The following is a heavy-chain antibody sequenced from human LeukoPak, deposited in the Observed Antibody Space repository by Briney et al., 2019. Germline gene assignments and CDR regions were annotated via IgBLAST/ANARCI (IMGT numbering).Heavy chain of an antibody. CDR1: GFTFSSYA. CDR2: ISYDGSNK. V-gene: IGHV3-30*04. CDR3: ARGYYDRLRFDY. D-gene: IGHD3-22*01. Sequence: GSLRLSCAASGFTFSSYAMHWVRQAPGKGLEWVAVISYDGSNKYYADSVKGRFTISRDNSKNTLYLQMNSLRAEDTAVYYCARGYYDRLRFDYWGQGTLVTVSS. J-gene: IGHJ4*02.